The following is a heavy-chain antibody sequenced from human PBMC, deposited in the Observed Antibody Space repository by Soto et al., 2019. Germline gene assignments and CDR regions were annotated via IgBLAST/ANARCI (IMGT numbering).Heavy chain of an antibody. D-gene: IGHD1-1*01. J-gene: IGHJ6*02. V-gene: IGHV3-30*18. CDR1: GFTFSIYG. CDR3: AKDGSGTTYYYGMDV. CDR2: ISYDGSNK. Sequence: GSLRLSCAASGFTFSIYGMHWVRQAPGKGLEWVAVISYDGSNKYYADSVKGRFTISRDNSKNTLYLQMNSLRAEDTAVYYCAKDGSGTTYYYGMDVWGQGTTVTVSS.